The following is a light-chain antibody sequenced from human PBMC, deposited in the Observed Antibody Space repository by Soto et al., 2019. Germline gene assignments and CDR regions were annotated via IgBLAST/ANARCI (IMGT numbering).Light chain of an antibody. V-gene: IGKV3-15*01. Sequence: EIVMTQSPVTLSVSPGERATLHCRASQSVSSNLAWYQQKPGQAPRILIYGASTRVTGIPARFSGRGSGTEFTLTISSLQSGDFTVYYCQQYDKWPVTFGGGTKVEIK. J-gene: IGKJ4*01. CDR2: GAS. CDR1: QSVSSN. CDR3: QQYDKWPVT.